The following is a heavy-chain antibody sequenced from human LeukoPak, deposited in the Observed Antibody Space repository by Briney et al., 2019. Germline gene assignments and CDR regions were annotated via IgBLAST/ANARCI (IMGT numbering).Heavy chain of an antibody. V-gene: IGHV1-2*02. Sequence: ASVKVSCKASAYTFTDYYMHWVRQAPGEGLEWMGWINPDSGGTNYARKFQGRVTMTRDTSISTAYMELSRLRSDDTAVYYCARGQDFWSGRGYYMDVWGKGTTVTVSS. CDR3: ARGQDFWSGRGYYMDV. CDR1: AYTFTDYY. D-gene: IGHD3-3*01. CDR2: INPDSGGT. J-gene: IGHJ6*03.